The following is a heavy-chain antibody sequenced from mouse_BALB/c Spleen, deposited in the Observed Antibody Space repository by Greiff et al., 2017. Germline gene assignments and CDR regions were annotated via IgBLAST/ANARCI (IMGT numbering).Heavy chain of an antibody. D-gene: IGHD1-1*01. CDR1: GFTFSSYA. Sequence: EVQGVESGGGLVKPGGSLKLSCAASGFTFSSYAMSWVRQSPEKRLEWVAEISSGGSYTYYPDTVTGRFTISRDNAKNTLYLEMSSLKSEDTAMYYCTRAPYYGSSYGYFDVWGAGTTVTVSS. J-gene: IGHJ1*01. CDR3: TRAPYYGSSYGYFDV. CDR2: ISSGGSYT. V-gene: IGHV5-9-4*01.